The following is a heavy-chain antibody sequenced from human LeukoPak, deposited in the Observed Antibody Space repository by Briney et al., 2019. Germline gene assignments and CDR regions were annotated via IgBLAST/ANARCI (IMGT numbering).Heavy chain of an antibody. V-gene: IGHV3-23*01. J-gene: IGHJ4*02. CDR1: GFTFSSYA. D-gene: IGHD4-23*01. CDR2: ISGSGGST. Sequence: GGSLRLSCAASGFTFSSYAMSWVRQAPGKGLEWVSAISGSGGSTYYADSVKGRFTISRDNSKNTLYLQMNSLRVEDTAVYYCLVFLGGGYFDYWGQGTLVTVSS. CDR3: LVFLGGGYFDY.